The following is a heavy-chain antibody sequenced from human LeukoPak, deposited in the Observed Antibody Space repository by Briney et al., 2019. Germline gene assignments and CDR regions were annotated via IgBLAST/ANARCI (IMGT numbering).Heavy chain of an antibody. J-gene: IGHJ5*02. CDR2: IYYSGST. V-gene: IGHV4-59*01. Sequence: SETLSLTCTVSGGSISSYYWRWIRQPPGKGLEWIGYIYYSGSTNYNPSLKSRVTISVDTSKNQFSLKLSSVTAADTAVYYCATSTYGSGSYNWFDPWGQGTLVTVSS. CDR3: ATSTYGSGSYNWFDP. CDR1: GGSISSYY. D-gene: IGHD3-10*01.